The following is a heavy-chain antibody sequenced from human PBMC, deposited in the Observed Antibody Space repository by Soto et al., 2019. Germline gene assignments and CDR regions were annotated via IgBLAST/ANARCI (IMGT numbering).Heavy chain of an antibody. V-gene: IGHV3-74*01. CDR1: GFTFSSYW. J-gene: IGHJ6*02. CDR3: ARDSYEFLAAARQYGMDV. Sequence: GGSLRLSCAASGFTFSSYWMHWVRQAPGKGLVWVSRINSDGSSTSYADSVKGRFTISRDNAKNTLYLQMNSLRAEDTAVYYCARDSYEFLAAARQYGMDVWGQGTTDTVSS. D-gene: IGHD6-13*01. CDR2: INSDGSST.